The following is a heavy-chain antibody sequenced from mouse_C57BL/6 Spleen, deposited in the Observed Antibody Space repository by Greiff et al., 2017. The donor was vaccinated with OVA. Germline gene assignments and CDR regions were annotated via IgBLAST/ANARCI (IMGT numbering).Heavy chain of an antibody. D-gene: IGHD1-1*01. CDR1: GYAFSSSW. CDR3: ARSPTVVARGGAY. J-gene: IGHJ3*01. CDR2: IYPGDGDT. Sequence: QVQLQQSGPELVKPGASVKISCKASGYAFSSSWMNWVKQRPGKGLEWIGRIYPGDGDTNYNGKFKGKATLTADKSSSTAYMQLSSLTSEDSAVYYCARSPTVVARGGAYWGQGTLVTVSA. V-gene: IGHV1-82*01.